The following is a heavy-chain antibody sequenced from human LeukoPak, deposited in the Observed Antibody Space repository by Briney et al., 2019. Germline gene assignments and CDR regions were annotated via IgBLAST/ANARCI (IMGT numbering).Heavy chain of an antibody. CDR3: ARPRNYYYGSGSYYDY. CDR2: IYHSGST. J-gene: IGHJ4*02. CDR1: GSSMSSDYY. V-gene: IGHV4-38-2*02. D-gene: IGHD3-10*01. Sequence: PSETLSLTCTVSGSSMSSDYYWGWIRQPPGKGLEWIGSIYHSGSTYYNPSLKSRVTISVDTPKNQFSLKLSSVTAADTAVYYCARPRNYYYGSGSYYDYWGQGTLVTVSS.